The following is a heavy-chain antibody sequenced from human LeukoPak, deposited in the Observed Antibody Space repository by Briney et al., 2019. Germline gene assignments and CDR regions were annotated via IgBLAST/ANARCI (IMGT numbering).Heavy chain of an antibody. CDR3: TTLTMLLGAHADY. CDR1: GFTFSNVW. V-gene: IGHV3-15*01. J-gene: IGHJ4*02. D-gene: IGHD2-15*01. CDR2: IKVKIDGETT. Sequence: GGSLRLSCVVSGFTFSNVWINWVRQAAGKGLEWGGRIKVKIDGETTDYAAPVKCRFTIPRHDTRNMLYLQMSSLKTEDTSMYYSTTLTMLLGAHADYWGQGTLVTVSS.